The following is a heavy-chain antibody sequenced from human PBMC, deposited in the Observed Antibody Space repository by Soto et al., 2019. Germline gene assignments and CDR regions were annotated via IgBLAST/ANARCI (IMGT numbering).Heavy chain of an antibody. D-gene: IGHD3-22*01. V-gene: IGHV5-51*01. CDR3: AREAGSSGYYPHDAFEI. CDR1: GYSFTSYW. CDR2: IYPGDSDT. Sequence: GESLKISCKGSGYSFTSYWIGWVRQMPGKGLEWMGIIYPGDSDTRYSPSFQGQVTISADKSISTAYLQWSSLKASDTAMYYCAREAGSSGYYPHDAFEIWGQGTMVTVSS. J-gene: IGHJ3*02.